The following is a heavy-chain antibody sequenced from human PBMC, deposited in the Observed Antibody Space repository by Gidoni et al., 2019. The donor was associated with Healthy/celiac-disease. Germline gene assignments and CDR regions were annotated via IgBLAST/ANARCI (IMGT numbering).Heavy chain of an antibody. Sequence: EVQLVESGGGLVQPGGSLRLSCAASGFTFSSYWMCWVRQAPGKGLEWVANIKQDGSEKYYVDSVKGRFTISRDNAKNSLYLQMNSLRAEDTAVYYCARAASSCSGGSCFEYYFDYWGQGTLVTVSS. V-gene: IGHV3-7*01. CDR2: IKQDGSEK. CDR1: GFTFSSYW. CDR3: ARAASSCSGGSCFEYYFDY. J-gene: IGHJ4*02. D-gene: IGHD2-15*01.